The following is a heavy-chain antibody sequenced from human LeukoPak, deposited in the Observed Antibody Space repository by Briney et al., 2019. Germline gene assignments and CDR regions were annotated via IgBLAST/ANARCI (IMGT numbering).Heavy chain of an antibody. Sequence: GGSLRLSCAASGNYWMHWVRQAPGKGLVWVSYINNDGSITTYAGSVKGRFTISRDNVKNTLFLQMNSLGAEDTALYYCARGWNTTPRSGFDIWGLGTMVTVSS. J-gene: IGHJ3*02. D-gene: IGHD1/OR15-1a*01. CDR3: ARGWNTTPRSGFDI. V-gene: IGHV3-74*01. CDR2: INNDGSIT. CDR1: GNYW.